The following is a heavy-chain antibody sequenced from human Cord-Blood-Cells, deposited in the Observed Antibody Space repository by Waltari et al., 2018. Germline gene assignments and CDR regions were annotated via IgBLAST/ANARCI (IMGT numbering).Heavy chain of an antibody. CDR2: FDPEDGET. J-gene: IGHJ3*02. CDR3: AIKLGIGAFDI. D-gene: IGHD7-27*01. V-gene: IGHV1-24*01. CDR1: GYTLTDLS. Sequence: QVQLVQPGAEVKTPGASVKVDCKVSGYTLTDLSMHWVRQAPGKGLEWMGGFDPEDGETIYAQKFQGRVTMTEDTSTDTAYMGLSSLRSEDTAVYYCAIKLGIGAFDIWGQGTMVTVSS.